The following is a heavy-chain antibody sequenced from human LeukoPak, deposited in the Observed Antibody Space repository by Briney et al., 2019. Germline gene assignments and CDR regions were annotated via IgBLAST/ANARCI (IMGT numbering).Heavy chain of an antibody. CDR2: ISWNSGSI. Sequence: PGGSLRLSCAASGFTFDDYAMHWVRQAPGKGLEWVSGISWNSGSIGYADSVKGRFTISRDNAKNSLYLQMNSLRAEDMALYYCARDAPLDYWRQGTLVTVSS. CDR1: GFTFDDYA. J-gene: IGHJ4*02. V-gene: IGHV3-9*03. CDR3: ARDAPLDY.